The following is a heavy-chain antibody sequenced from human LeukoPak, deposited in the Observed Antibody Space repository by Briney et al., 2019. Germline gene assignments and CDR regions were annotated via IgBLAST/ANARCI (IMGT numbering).Heavy chain of an antibody. V-gene: IGHV3-48*03. Sequence: QPGGSLRLSCAASGFTFSSYEMNWVRQAPGKGLEWVSYISSSGSTIYYADPVKGRFTISRDNAKNSLYLPMNSLRAEDTAVYYCAREGEQLAFFDYWGQGTLVTVSS. CDR3: AREGEQLAFFDY. J-gene: IGHJ4*02. CDR2: ISSSGSTI. D-gene: IGHD6-13*01. CDR1: GFTFSSYE.